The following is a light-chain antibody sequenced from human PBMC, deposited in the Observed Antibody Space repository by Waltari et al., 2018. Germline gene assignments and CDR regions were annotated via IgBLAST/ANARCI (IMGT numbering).Light chain of an antibody. V-gene: IGKV3-20*01. CDR1: QSVRSNF. CDR2: SAS. Sequence: EIVLTQSPGTLSLSPGERASLFCRASQSVRSNFLAWYQRKPGQAPRLLIYSASSRATGIPDRFSGSGSGTDFTLTISRLEPEDFAVYYCQQYGNSPYTFGQGTKLEI. CDR3: QQYGNSPYT. J-gene: IGKJ2*01.